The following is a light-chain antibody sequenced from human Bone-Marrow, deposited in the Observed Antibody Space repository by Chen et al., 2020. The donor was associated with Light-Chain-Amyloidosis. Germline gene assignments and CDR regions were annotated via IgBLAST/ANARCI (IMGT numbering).Light chain of an antibody. CDR2: DDS. V-gene: IGLV3-21*02. J-gene: IGLJ3*02. CDR1: NIGCTS. CDR3: QVWDRSSDRPV. Sequence: SYVLTQPPSVSVAPGQTATIACGGNNIGCTSVHWYQQPPGQAPLLVVYDDSDRPSGLPWRLSGSNSGNTATLTISRVEAGDEADYYCQVWDRSSDRPVFGGGTKLTVL.